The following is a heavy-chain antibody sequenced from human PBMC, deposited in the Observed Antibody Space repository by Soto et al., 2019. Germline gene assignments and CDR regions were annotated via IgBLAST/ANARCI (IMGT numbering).Heavy chain of an antibody. Sequence: ASVKVSCKASGGTFSSYAISWVRQAPGQGLEWMGGIIPIFGTANYAQKFQGRVTITADESTSTAYMELSSLRSEDTAVYYCARSPDYYDSSGYPYYFDYWGQGTLVTVSS. CDR3: ARSPDYYDSSGYPYYFDY. CDR2: IIPIFGTA. J-gene: IGHJ4*02. CDR1: GGTFSSYA. D-gene: IGHD3-22*01. V-gene: IGHV1-69*13.